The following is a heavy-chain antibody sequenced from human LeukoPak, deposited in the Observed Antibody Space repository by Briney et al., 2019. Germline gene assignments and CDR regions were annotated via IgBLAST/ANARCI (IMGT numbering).Heavy chain of an antibody. CDR1: GFTFRTYW. V-gene: IGHV3-74*01. D-gene: IGHD3-16*01. CDR3: ARAKSGGNWFDP. CDR2: INTDGSGT. J-gene: IGHJ5*02. Sequence: GGSLRLSCAASGFTFRTYWMHWVRQAPGKGLLWVSRINTDGSGTIYADSVKGRFNISRDNDNNTLYLQMNSLRAEDTALYYCARAKSGGNWFDPWGQGTLVTVSS.